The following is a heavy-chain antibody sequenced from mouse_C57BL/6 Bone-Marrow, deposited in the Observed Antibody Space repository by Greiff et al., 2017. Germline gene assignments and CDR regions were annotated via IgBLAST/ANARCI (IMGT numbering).Heavy chain of an antibody. CDR1: GYTFTSYW. V-gene: IGHV1-55*01. CDR2: IYPGSGST. D-gene: IGHD3-2*02. J-gene: IGHJ2*01. Sequence: VQLKQPGAELVKPGASVKLSCKASGYTFTSYWITWVKQRPGPGLEWIGDIYPGSGSTYYNEKFKSKATLTVDTTSSIAYMQLSSLTSEDSAVYYGARAAQTTGDFDYWGRGTTLTVTS. CDR3: ARAAQTTGDFDY.